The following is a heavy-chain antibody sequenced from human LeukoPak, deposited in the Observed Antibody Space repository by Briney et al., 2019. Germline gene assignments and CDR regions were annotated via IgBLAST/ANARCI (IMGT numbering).Heavy chain of an antibody. J-gene: IGHJ4*02. V-gene: IGHV1-46*01. CDR2: INPSGGST. CDR1: GYTFTSYY. D-gene: IGHD5-24*01. Sequence: GASVKVSCKASGYTFTSYYIHWVRQAPGQGLEWMGRINPSGGSTTYAQNFQGTVNMTRDTSTSTVYMELRSLRSEDTAVYYCARGTKWLQDYWGQGTLVTVSS. CDR3: ARGTKWLQDY.